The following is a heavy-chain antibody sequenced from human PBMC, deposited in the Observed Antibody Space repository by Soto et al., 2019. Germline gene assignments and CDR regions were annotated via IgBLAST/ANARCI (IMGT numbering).Heavy chain of an antibody. CDR3: ARSVYYCSSTSCCPTYYYYGMDV. V-gene: IGHV3-74*01. J-gene: IGHJ6*02. CDR1: GFTFSSYW. CDR2: INSDGSST. D-gene: IGHD2-2*01. Sequence: EVQLVESGGGLVQPGGSLRLSCAASGFTFSSYWMHWVRQAPGKGLVWVSRINSDGSSTSYADSVKGRFTISRDNAKNTLYLQMNSLRAEDTAVYYCARSVYYCSSTSCCPTYYYYGMDVWGQGTTVTVSS.